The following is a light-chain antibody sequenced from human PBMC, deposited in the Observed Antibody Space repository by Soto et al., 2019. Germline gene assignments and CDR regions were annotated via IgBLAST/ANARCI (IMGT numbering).Light chain of an antibody. J-gene: IGKJ1*01. CDR1: QSVSSN. Sequence: ELVMTQSPATLSVSPGERATLSCSASQSVSSNLAWYQQKPGQAPRLLIYGASTRATGIPARFSGSGSGTEFTLTISSLQSEDFAVYYCQQYNDWPWTFGQGTKVDI. CDR3: QQYNDWPWT. V-gene: IGKV3-15*01. CDR2: GAS.